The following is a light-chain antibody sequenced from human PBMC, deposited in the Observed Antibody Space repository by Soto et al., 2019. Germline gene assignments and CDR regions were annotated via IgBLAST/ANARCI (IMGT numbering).Light chain of an antibody. CDR1: ETIDDTF. CDR3: QQYHLSHLT. V-gene: IGKV3-20*01. Sequence: EVVLTQSPGTLYLSPGETATLSCRASETIDDTFLAWYQQRPGQAPRLLIYGVFRRVTGLPDRFRGSGSGTDFTLTISRVEPEDFAVYYCQQYHLSHLTFAGGTRVQIK. J-gene: IGKJ4*01. CDR2: GVF.